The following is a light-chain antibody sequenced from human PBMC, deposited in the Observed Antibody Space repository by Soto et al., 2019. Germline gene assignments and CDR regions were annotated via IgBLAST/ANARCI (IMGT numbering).Light chain of an antibody. V-gene: IGKV3-20*01. CDR3: QQYGSSPWT. CDR2: GAS. J-gene: IGKJ1*01. Sequence: IVLPQSPGTLSLSPGERATLSCMASQSVSSTSLAWYQQKPGLAPRLLIYGASSRATGIPDRFSGSGSGTDFTLTITRLEPEDFAVYYCQQYGSSPWTFGQRTKVDI. CDR1: QSVSSTS.